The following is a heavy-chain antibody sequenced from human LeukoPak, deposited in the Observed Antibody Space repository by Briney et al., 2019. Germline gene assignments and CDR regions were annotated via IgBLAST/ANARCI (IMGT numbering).Heavy chain of an antibody. Sequence: PSETLSLTCTVSGDSISGFYWSWIRQPAGKGLQWIGRTSTSGSTNYNPSLKSRVTMSVDRSTNEFSLTVRSVTAADTALYYCARGLPSYGDYVDYYFYMDVWGKGTTVTVSS. CDR1: GDSISGFY. J-gene: IGHJ6*03. V-gene: IGHV4-4*07. CDR2: TSTSGST. CDR3: ARGLPSYGDYVDYYFYMDV. D-gene: IGHD4-17*01.